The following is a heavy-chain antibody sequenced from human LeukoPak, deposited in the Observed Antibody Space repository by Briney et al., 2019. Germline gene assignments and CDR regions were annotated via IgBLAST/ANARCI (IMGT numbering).Heavy chain of an antibody. J-gene: IGHJ4*02. V-gene: IGHV3-21*01. CDR1: GFTFSSYS. CDR2: ISSSSRYI. CDR3: ARVMSFDY. Sequence: GGSLRLSCAASGFTFSSYSMTWVRQAPGKGLEWVSSISSSSRYIYYADSMKGRFTISRDNAKNSLYLQMNSLRAEDTAVYYCARVMSFDYWGQGTLVTVSS.